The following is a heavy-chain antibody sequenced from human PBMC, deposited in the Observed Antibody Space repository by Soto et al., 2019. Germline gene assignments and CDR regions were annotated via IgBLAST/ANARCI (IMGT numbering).Heavy chain of an antibody. V-gene: IGHV4-59*01. CDR2: IYYIGST. Sequence: PSETLSLTCTVSGGSITSYYWSWIRHPPGKGLEWNGYIYYIGSTTYNPSLKSQATIPVDPSKNQLSLNLSSVTAAATPGNYCAGDSTAGTDDWGQGTLVTVSS. CDR3: AGDSTAGTDD. D-gene: IGHD6-13*01. J-gene: IGHJ4*02. CDR1: GGSITSYY.